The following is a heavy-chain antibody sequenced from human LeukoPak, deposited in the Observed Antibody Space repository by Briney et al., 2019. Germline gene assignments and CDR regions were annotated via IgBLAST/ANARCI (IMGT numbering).Heavy chain of an antibody. CDR2: ISSGGAST. CDR3: AKSLDRHSSGDNFDY. D-gene: IGHD6-25*01. CDR1: GFPFSSYA. Sequence: PGGSLRLSCAASGFPFSSYAMSWVRQAPGKGLEWVSLISSGGASTYYADSVKGRFTISRDNSKHTLYLQMNGLRAEDTAVYFCAKSLDRHSSGDNFDYWGQGTLVTVSS. V-gene: IGHV3-23*01. J-gene: IGHJ4*02.